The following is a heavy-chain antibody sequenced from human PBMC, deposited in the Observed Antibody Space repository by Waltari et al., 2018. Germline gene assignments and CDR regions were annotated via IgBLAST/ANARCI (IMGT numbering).Heavy chain of an antibody. J-gene: IGHJ6*02. D-gene: IGHD1-26*01. V-gene: IGHV4-34*01. CDR3: ARGVGSPHYFYGMDV. CDR1: GGSFTAYL. Sequence: QVQLQQWGAGLLKPSETLSLTCAVYGGSFTAYLWSWIRQSPGKGLEWVGEINHSGSTNYNPSRKRRVTISVDTSKNQFSLKLSSMTAADTAVYYCARGVGSPHYFYGMDVWGQGTTVTVSS. CDR2: INHSGST.